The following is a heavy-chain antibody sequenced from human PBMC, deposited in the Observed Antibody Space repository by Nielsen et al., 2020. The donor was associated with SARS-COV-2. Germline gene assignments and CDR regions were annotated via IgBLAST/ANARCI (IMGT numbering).Heavy chain of an antibody. J-gene: IGHJ3*02. Sequence: GESLKISCAASGFTFSSYAMSWVRQAPGKGLEWVSAISGSGGSTYYADSVKGRFTISRDNSKNTLYLQMNSLRAEDTAVYYCAKRPGGDRGKDAFDIWGQGTMVTVSS. CDR3: AKRPGGDRGKDAFDI. CDR1: GFTFSSYA. D-gene: IGHD1-26*01. V-gene: IGHV3-23*01. CDR2: ISGSGGST.